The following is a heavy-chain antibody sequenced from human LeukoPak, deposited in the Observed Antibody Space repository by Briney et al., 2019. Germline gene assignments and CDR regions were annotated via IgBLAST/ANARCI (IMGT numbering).Heavy chain of an antibody. CDR1: GFNFDDYA. CDR2: ISSSGSTI. J-gene: IGHJ3*02. D-gene: IGHD6-13*01. CDR3: ARDRLAAADDAFDI. V-gene: IGHV3-48*03. Sequence: PGGSLRLSCAASGFNFDDYAMNWVRQAPGKGLEWVSYISSSGSTIYYADSVKGRFTISRDNAKNSLYLQMNSLRAEDTAVYYCARDRLAAADDAFDIWGQGTVVTVSS.